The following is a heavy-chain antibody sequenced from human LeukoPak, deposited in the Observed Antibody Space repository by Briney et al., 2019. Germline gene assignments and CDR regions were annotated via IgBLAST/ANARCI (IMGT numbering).Heavy chain of an antibody. Sequence: SETLSLTCTVSGGSISSYYWSWIRQPPGKGLEWIGYIYYSGSTNYNPSLKSRVTISVDTSKNQFSLKLSSVTAADTAVYYCARLWFGSRDYYYYGMDVWGQGTTVTVSS. J-gene: IGHJ6*02. CDR3: ARLWFGSRDYYYYGMDV. CDR1: GGSISSYY. V-gene: IGHV4-59*08. D-gene: IGHD3-10*01. CDR2: IYYSGST.